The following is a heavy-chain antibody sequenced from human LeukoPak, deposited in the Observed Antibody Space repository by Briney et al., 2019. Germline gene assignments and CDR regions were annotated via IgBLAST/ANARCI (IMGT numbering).Heavy chain of an antibody. J-gene: IGHJ6*03. Sequence: GGSLRLSCAASGFTFSSFCMTWVRQAPGKGLEWVANIKEDGSEKYYVDSVKGRFTISRDNAKNSLYLQMNSLRAEDTAVYYCARVATTVTTLRLGRDYYYMDVWGKGTTVTVSS. D-gene: IGHD4-11*01. CDR1: GFTFSSFC. V-gene: IGHV3-7*01. CDR3: ARVATTVTTLRLGRDYYYMDV. CDR2: IKEDGSEK.